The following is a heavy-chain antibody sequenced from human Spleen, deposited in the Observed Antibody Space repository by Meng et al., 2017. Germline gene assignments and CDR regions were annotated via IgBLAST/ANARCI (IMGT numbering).Heavy chain of an antibody. CDR1: GFTFSNAW. V-gene: IGHV3-21*04. D-gene: IGHD2-21*01. J-gene: IGHJ6*02. CDR3: AKIKTDSVMRGGLDV. CDR2: ISSSSSYI. Sequence: GESLKISCAASGFTFSNAWMTWVRQAPGKGLEWVSSISSSSSYIYYAGSVKGRFTISRDNAKNSLYLQMNSLRAEDTAIYYCAKIKTDSVMRGGLDVWGQGTTVTVSS.